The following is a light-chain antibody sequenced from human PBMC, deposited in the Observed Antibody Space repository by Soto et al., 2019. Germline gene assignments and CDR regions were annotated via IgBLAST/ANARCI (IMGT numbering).Light chain of an antibody. J-gene: IGKJ5*01. CDR1: QSVSRY. V-gene: IGKV3-11*01. CDR3: QQRSNWIT. CDR2: DTS. Sequence: EIVLTQSPATLSLSPGERATLSCRASQSVSRYLAWYQQKPGQATRLLIYDTSYRATGIPARFSGSGSGTDFTLTISSLEPEDFAVYYCQQRSNWITFGQGTLLEIK.